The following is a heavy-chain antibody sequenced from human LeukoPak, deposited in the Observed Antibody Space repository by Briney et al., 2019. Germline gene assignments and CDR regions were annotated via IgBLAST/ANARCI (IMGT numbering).Heavy chain of an antibody. D-gene: IGHD3-22*01. CDR2: ISGSGGST. CDR1: GFTFSSYA. J-gene: IGHJ4*02. CDR3: AKDNPHSQYYYDSSGYYDY. V-gene: IGHV3-23*01. Sequence: GGSLRLSCAASGFTFSSYAMSWVRQAPGKGLEWVSAISGSGGSTYYADSVKGRFTISRDNSKNTLYLQMNSLRAEDTAVYYCAKDNPHSQYYYDSSGYYDYWGQGTLVTVSS.